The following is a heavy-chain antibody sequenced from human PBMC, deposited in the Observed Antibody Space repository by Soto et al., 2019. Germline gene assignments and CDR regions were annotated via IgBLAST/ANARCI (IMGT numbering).Heavy chain of an antibody. D-gene: IGHD6-13*01. CDR3: ATTTAAGKNYYGMDV. CDR2: IYPEDSET. CDR1: GYSFTNYW. J-gene: IGHJ6*02. Sequence: GESLKISCKGSGYSFTNYWIGWVRQMPGKDLEWIGIIYPEDSETRYSPSFQGLVTISVDKSISTAYLQWSSLKASDTAMYYCATTTAAGKNYYGMDVWGQGTTVTVSS. V-gene: IGHV5-51*01.